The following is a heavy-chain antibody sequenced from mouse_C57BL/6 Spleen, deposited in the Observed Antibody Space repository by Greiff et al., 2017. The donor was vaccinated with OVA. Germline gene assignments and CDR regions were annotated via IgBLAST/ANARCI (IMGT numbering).Heavy chain of an antibody. CDR3: AGWGLTAQVPFAY. Sequence: QVQLQQSGPGLVAPSQSLSITCTVSGFSLTSYAISWVRQPPGKGLEWLGVIWTGGGTNYNSALKSRLSISKDNSKSQVFLKMNSLQTDDTARYYCAGWGLTAQVPFAYWGQGTLVTVAA. J-gene: IGHJ3*01. CDR1: GFSLTSYA. D-gene: IGHD3-2*02. CDR2: IWTGGGT. V-gene: IGHV2-9-1*01.